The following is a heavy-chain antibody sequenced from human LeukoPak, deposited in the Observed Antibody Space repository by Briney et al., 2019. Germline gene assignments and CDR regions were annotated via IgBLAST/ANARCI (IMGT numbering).Heavy chain of an antibody. V-gene: IGHV3-7*01. CDR2: IKQDGSEK. D-gene: IGHD6-13*01. CDR3: ARDKGQQQLVEDY. J-gene: IGHJ4*02. Sequence: GGSLRLSCAASGFTFSSYWMSWVRQAPGKGLEWVANIKQDGSEKYYVDSVKGRFTISRDNAKNSLYLQMNSLRAEDTAVYYYARDKGQQQLVEDYWGQGALVTVSS. CDR1: GFTFSSYW.